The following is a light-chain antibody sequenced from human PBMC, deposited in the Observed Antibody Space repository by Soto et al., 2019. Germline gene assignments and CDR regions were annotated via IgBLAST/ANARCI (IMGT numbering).Light chain of an antibody. Sequence: QSVLTQSASVSGSPGQSITISCTGTSSDVGNYNYVSWYQQHPGEVPKLIIFNVNNRPSGVSNRFSGSKSGNTASLTISGLQAEDEADYYCSSFTSSTTYVVGTGXKVTVL. V-gene: IGLV2-14*01. CDR3: SSFTSSTTYV. CDR1: SSDVGNYNY. J-gene: IGLJ1*01. CDR2: NVN.